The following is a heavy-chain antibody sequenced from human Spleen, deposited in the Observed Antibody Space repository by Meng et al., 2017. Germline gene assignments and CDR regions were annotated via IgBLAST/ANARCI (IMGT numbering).Heavy chain of an antibody. J-gene: IGHJ4*02. V-gene: IGHV4-59*12. Sequence: SETLSLTCTVSGGSISSYYWSWIRQPPGKGLEWIGSIHHSGTTHYNPSLRSRVSISVDTSNNQFSLKLSSVTAADTAVYYCARDFTTVITPTFDYWGQGALVTVSS. CDR3: ARDFTTVITPTFDY. CDR2: IHHSGTT. CDR1: GGSISSYY. D-gene: IGHD4-23*01.